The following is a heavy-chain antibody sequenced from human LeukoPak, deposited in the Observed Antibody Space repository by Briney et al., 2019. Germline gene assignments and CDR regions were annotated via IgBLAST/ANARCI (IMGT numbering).Heavy chain of an antibody. CDR3: ARVGSYYDFDY. CDR2: IYHSGST. J-gene: IGHJ4*02. V-gene: IGHV4-30-2*01. CDR1: GGSISSGGYY. D-gene: IGHD1-26*01. Sequence: SQTLSLTCTVSGGSISSGGYYWSWIRQPPGKGLEWIGYIYHSGSTYYNPSLKSRVTISVDRSKNQFSLKLSSVTAADTAVYYCARVGSYYDFDYWGQGTLVTVSS.